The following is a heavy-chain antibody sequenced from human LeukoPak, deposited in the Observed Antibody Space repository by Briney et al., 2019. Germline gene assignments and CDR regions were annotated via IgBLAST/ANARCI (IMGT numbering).Heavy chain of an antibody. CDR2: ISWNSGSI. CDR1: GFTFDDYA. CDR3: AKDFRTGGSYYGHYFQH. D-gene: IGHD1-26*01. J-gene: IGHJ1*01. V-gene: IGHV3-9*01. Sequence: PGRSLRLSCAASGFTFDDYAMHWVRQAPGKGLEWVSGISWNSGSIGYADSVKGRFTISRDNAKNSLYLQMNSLRAEDTALYYCAKDFRTGGSYYGHYFQHWGQGTLVTVSS.